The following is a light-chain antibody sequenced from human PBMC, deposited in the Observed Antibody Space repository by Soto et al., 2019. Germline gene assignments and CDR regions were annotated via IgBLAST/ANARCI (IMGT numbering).Light chain of an antibody. CDR3: QQYNNWPRT. Sequence: EIVMMQSPATLSVSPGERATLSCRASQSVSSNLAWYQQKPGQAPRLLIYGASTRATGIPARFSGSGSGTEFTLTISSLQSEDFAVYCCQQYNNWPRTFGQGTKV. CDR1: QSVSSN. V-gene: IGKV3-15*01. CDR2: GAS. J-gene: IGKJ1*01.